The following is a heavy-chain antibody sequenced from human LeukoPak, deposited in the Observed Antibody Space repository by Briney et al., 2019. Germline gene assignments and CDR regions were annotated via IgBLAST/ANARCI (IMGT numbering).Heavy chain of an antibody. D-gene: IGHD5-18*01. Sequence: ASVKVSCKASGYTFTGYYMHWVRQAPGQGLEWMGWINPNSGGTNYAQKFQGRVTMTRDTSTSTAYMELSRLRSDDTAVYYCAREVEDTAMVTGYFDYWGQGTLVTVSS. CDR3: AREVEDTAMVTGYFDY. J-gene: IGHJ4*02. CDR1: GYTFTGYY. V-gene: IGHV1-2*02. CDR2: INPNSGGT.